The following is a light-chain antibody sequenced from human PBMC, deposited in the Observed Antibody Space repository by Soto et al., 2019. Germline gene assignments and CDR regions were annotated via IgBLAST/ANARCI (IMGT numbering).Light chain of an antibody. CDR2: DAS. CDR3: QQYNSYSWT. J-gene: IGKJ1*01. CDR1: QSISSW. Sequence: DIQMTQSPSTLSASVGARVTITCRASQSISSWLAWYQQKPGKAPKLLIYDASSLESGVPSRFSGSGSGTDFTLTISSLQPDDFATYYCQQYNSYSWTFGQGTKVEIK. V-gene: IGKV1-5*01.